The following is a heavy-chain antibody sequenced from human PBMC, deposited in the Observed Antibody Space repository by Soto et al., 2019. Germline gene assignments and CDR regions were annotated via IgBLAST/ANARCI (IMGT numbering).Heavy chain of an antibody. V-gene: IGHV3-21*01. CDR2: ISSTSYYI. Sequence: PGGSVRLSCAASGFTFSTYTMNWVRQVPGTGLEWVSSISSTSYYIYYADSVKGRFTISRDNAKNSLYLQMNSLRVGDTAVYYCARDRAGDGYNLAVDWGQGTLVTAPQ. J-gene: IGHJ4*02. CDR1: GFTFSTYT. CDR3: ARDRAGDGYNLAVD. D-gene: IGHD5-12*01.